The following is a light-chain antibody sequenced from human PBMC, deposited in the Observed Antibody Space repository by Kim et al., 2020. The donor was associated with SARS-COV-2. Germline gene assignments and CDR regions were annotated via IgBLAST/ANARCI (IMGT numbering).Light chain of an antibody. CDR2: KAS. J-gene: IGKJ1*01. CDR1: QSISSG. V-gene: IGKV1-5*03. CDR3: QQYNSWWT. Sequence: SASVGDRVTITCRASQSISSGLAWYQQKPGKAPKLLIDKASSLERGVPSRFSGSGSGTEFTLTISSLQPDDFATYYCQQYNSWWTFGQGTKVDIK.